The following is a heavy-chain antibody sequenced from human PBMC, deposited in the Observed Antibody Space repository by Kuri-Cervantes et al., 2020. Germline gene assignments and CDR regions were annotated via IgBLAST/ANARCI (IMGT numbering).Heavy chain of an antibody. CDR2: INWNSVNI. CDR1: GFTFDDFA. CDR3: AKDSSWELLAGAFDI. D-gene: IGHD1-26*01. V-gene: IGHV3-9*01. J-gene: IGHJ3*02. Sequence: SLKISCAASGFTFDDFAMHWVRQAPGKGLEWVSGINWNSVNIGYADSVKGRFTISRDNAKNSLYLQMNSLRAEDTAVYYCAKDSSWELLAGAFDIWGQGTMVTVSS.